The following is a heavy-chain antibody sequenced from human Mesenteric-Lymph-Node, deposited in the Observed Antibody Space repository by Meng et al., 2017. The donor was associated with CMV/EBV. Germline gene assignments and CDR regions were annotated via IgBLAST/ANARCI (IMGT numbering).Heavy chain of an antibody. J-gene: IGHJ4*02. V-gene: IGHV1-18*01. D-gene: IGHD4-17*01. CDR1: GYTFTTYG. Sequence: ASVKVSCKAFGYTFTTYGISWVRQAPGQGLEWMGWISGYNGNTNYAQNLQGRVTMTTDTSTSTTYMDLRSLRSDDTAVYYCAINSGDYDYWGQGTLVTVSS. CDR3: AINSGDYDY. CDR2: ISGYNGNT.